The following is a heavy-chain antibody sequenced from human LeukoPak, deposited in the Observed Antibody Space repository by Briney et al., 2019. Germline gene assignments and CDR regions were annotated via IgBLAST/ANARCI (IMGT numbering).Heavy chain of an antibody. V-gene: IGHV3-74*01. J-gene: IGHJ6*02. Sequence: GGSLRLSCAASEFTVSSYYMSWVRQAPGKGLVWVSRINSDGNSTSYADSVKGRFTISRDNAKNTLYLQMNSLRAEDTAVYYCASAELMHHGMDVWGQGTTVTVSS. CDR3: ASAELMHHGMDV. CDR2: INSDGNST. CDR1: EFTVSSYY. D-gene: IGHD3-16*01.